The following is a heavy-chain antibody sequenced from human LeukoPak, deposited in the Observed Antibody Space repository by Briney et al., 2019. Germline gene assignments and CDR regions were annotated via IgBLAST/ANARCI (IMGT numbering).Heavy chain of an antibody. CDR3: AREGSRRLYMDV. CDR2: IYHSGSS. D-gene: IGHD6-25*01. CDR1: GGSISTGNW. J-gene: IGHJ6*03. Sequence: PSETLSLTCAVSGGSISTGNWWSWVRQSPDNGLEWIGEIYHSGSSNYNPSLKSRVTMSIDNSKHHFSLSLTSVTAADTAVYYCAREGSRRLYMDVWGRGTTVTVSS. V-gene: IGHV4-4*02.